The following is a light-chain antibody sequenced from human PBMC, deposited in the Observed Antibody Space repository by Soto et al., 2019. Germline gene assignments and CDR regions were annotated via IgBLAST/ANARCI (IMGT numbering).Light chain of an antibody. V-gene: IGKV3-15*01. CDR1: QSVSSK. Sequence: IVMTQSPATLSVSPGERTTLSCRASQSVSSKLAWYQQKPGQAPRLLIYGASTRATGIPARFSGSGSGTEFTLTISSLQSEDFAVYYCQQYNGWPLTFGQGTKLEIK. CDR3: QQYNGWPLT. J-gene: IGKJ2*01. CDR2: GAS.